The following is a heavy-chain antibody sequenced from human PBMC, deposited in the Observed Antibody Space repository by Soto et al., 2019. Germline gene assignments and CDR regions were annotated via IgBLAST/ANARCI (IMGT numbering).Heavy chain of an antibody. J-gene: IGHJ6*03. CDR3: ARQVVAAVAGTVSDYYYMDV. CDR1: GGSISSSSYY. Sequence: TSETLSLTCTVSGGSISSSSYYWGWIRQPPGKGLEWIGSIYYSGSTYYNPSLKSRVTISVDTSKNQFSLKLSSVTAADTAVYYCARQVVAAVAGTVSDYYYMDVWGKGTTVTVSS. CDR2: IYYSGST. V-gene: IGHV4-39*01. D-gene: IGHD6-19*01.